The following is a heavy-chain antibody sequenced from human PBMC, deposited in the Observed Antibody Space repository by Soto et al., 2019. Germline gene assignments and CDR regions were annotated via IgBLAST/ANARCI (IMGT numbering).Heavy chain of an antibody. Sequence: ASVKVSCKASGYTFTGYYMHWVRQAPGQGLEWMGWINPNSGGTNYAQKFQGRVTMTRDTSISTAYMELSRLRSDGTAVYYCARDFTSTYYYDSSGSRGAFDIWGQGTMVTVSS. J-gene: IGHJ3*02. CDR2: INPNSGGT. CDR3: ARDFTSTYYYDSSGSRGAFDI. CDR1: GYTFTGYY. V-gene: IGHV1-2*02. D-gene: IGHD3-22*01.